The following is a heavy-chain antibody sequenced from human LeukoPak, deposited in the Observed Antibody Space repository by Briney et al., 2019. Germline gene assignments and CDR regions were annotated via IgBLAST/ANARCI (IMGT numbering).Heavy chain of an antibody. CDR2: ISGSGGHT. V-gene: IGHV3-23*01. CDR1: GFTFSSYA. J-gene: IGHJ4*02. D-gene: IGHD3-22*01. Sequence: GGSLRLSCAASGFTFSSYAMSWVRQAPGKGLEWVSAISGSGGHTYFADSVKGRFTISRDNSKNTLDLQMNSLKVEDTAVYYCAKFRYHSNDNNYLDFNYWGQGTLVTVSS. CDR3: AKFRYHSNDNNYLDFNY.